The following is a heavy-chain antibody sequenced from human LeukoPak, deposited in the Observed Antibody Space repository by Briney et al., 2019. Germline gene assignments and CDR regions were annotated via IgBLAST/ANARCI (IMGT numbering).Heavy chain of an antibody. CDR2: IIPIFGTA. V-gene: IGHV1-69*13. D-gene: IGHD6-13*01. Sequence: ASVKVSCKASGGTFSSYAISWVRQAPGQGLEWMGGIIPIFGTANYAQKFQGRVTITADESTSTAYMELSSLRSEDTAVYYCARATKYSSSWFSNYPTLDIWGQGTMVTVSS. J-gene: IGHJ3*02. CDR3: ARATKYSSSWFSNYPTLDI. CDR1: GGTFSSYA.